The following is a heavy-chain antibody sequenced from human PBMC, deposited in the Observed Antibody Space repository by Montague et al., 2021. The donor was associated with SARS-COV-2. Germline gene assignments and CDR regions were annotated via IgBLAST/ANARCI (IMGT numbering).Heavy chain of an antibody. V-gene: IGHV4-39*07. Sequence: SETLSLTCTVSGGSISSTSYYWGWVRQPPGKGLEWIGSIYTSGSAYYNPSLKSRVTISIDTSKNQFSLKLNSVTAADTAVYYCAGVPAGRSYWSVDFWGQGTLVTVSS. CDR3: AGVPAGRSYWSVDF. J-gene: IGHJ4*02. D-gene: IGHD2-15*01. CDR2: IYTSGSA. CDR1: GGSISSTSYY.